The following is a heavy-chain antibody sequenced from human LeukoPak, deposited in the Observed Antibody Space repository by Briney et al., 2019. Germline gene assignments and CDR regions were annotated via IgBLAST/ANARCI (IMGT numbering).Heavy chain of an antibody. CDR1: GFTFSNYG. V-gene: IGHV3-33*01. CDR2: IWYDGSTK. CDR3: AANFDF. Sequence: GGSLRLSCAASGFTFSNYGMHWVRQAPGRGLEWVAVIWYDGSTKYYADYVKGRFTISRDNSKNMLYLQMNSLRVEDTAVYYCAANFDFWGQGTLVTVSS. J-gene: IGHJ4*02.